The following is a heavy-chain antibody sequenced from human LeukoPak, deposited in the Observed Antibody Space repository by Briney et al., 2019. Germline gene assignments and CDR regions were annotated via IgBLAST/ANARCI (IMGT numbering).Heavy chain of an antibody. Sequence: TASETLSLTCTVSGGSISSYYWSWIRQPPGKGLEWIGYIYYSGSTNYNPSLKSRVTISVDTSKNQFSLKLSSVTAADTAVYYCARHRGGTRYYDSSGYYSFDYWGQGTLVTVSS. CDR2: IYYSGST. V-gene: IGHV4-59*08. CDR3: ARHRGGTRYYDSSGYYSFDY. D-gene: IGHD3-22*01. CDR1: GGSISSYY. J-gene: IGHJ4*02.